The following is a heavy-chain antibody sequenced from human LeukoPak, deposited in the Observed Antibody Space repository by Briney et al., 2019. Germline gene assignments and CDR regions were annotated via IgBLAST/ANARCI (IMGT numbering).Heavy chain of an antibody. CDR2: INPNSGGT. J-gene: IGHJ6*02. V-gene: IGHV1-2*02. D-gene: IGHD2-21*02. CDR1: AYTFTAYY. Sequence: GASVEVSCKASAYTFTAYYIHWVRQAPGQGLEWMGWINPNSGGTNYAQKFQGRVTMTRDTSISTAYMELSRLRSDDTAVYYCARDPTLYCGGDCYYYYYGMDVWGQGTTVTVSS. CDR3: ARDPTLYCGGDCYYYYYGMDV.